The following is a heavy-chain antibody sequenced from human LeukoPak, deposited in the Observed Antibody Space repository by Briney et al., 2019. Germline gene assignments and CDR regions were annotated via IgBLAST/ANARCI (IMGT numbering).Heavy chain of an antibody. D-gene: IGHD3-10*01. V-gene: IGHV4-34*01. CDR2: INHSGST. CDR3: ARDGLWFGEFNWFDP. Sequence: SETLSLTCAVYGGSFSGYYWSWIRQPPGKGLEWIGEINHSGSTNYNPSLKSRVTISVDTSKNQFSLKLSSVTAADTAVYYCARDGLWFGEFNWFDPWGQGTLVTVSS. J-gene: IGHJ5*02. CDR1: GGSFSGYY.